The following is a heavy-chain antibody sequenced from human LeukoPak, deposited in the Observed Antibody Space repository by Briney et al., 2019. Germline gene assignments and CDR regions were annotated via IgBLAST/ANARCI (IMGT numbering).Heavy chain of an antibody. J-gene: IGHJ4*02. CDR3: ARSRGIVVPAAMFDY. V-gene: IGHV4-34*01. CDR2: INHSGST. CDR1: GXSFSGYY. D-gene: IGHD2-2*01. Sequence: SETLSLTCAVYGXSFSGYYWSWIRQPPGKGLEWIGEINHSGSTNYNPSLKSRVTISVDTSKNQFSLKLSSVTAADTAVYYCARSRGIVVPAAMFDYWGQGTLVTVSS.